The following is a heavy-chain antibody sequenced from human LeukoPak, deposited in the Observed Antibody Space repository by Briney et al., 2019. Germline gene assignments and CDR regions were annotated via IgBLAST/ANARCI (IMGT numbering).Heavy chain of an antibody. Sequence: PGGSLRLSCAASGFTFSSYGMHWVRQAPGKGLEWVAVISYDGSNKYYADSVKGRFTISRDNSKNTLYLQMNSLRAEDTAVYYCARDPKYYDFWSGSYSTHYYGMDVWGQGTTVTVSS. CDR2: ISYDGSNK. J-gene: IGHJ6*02. CDR3: ARDPKYYDFWSGSYSTHYYGMDV. V-gene: IGHV3-30*03. D-gene: IGHD3-3*01. CDR1: GFTFSSYG.